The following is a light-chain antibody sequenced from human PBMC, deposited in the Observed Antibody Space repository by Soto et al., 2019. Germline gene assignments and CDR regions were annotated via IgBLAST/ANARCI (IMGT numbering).Light chain of an antibody. J-gene: IGKJ5*01. CDR1: QFIRNH. CDR3: QQSYRNPIN. CDR2: AAS. V-gene: IGKV1-39*01. Sequence: ILMPQSTYSLSAALFYIFTITFLASQFIRNHLAWYQQRPGKAPNLLIHAASSLQSGVPPRFSGSGSGTDFTLTISSLQPEDFATYFCQQSYRNPINCGQGKRLEIK.